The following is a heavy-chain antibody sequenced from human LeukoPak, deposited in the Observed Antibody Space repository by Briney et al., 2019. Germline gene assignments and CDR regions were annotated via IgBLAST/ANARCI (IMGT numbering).Heavy chain of an antibody. D-gene: IGHD2-15*01. J-gene: IGHJ3*02. CDR3: AKGPVVTFDI. Sequence: GGSLRLSCGASGFTFDDYWMSWVRQAPGQGLEWVSGVSGSGATTYYPDSVKGRFTISRDNSKNTLYLQMNSLRAEDTAVYYCAKGPVVTFDIWGQGTMVTVSS. CDR2: VSGSGATT. V-gene: IGHV3-23*01. CDR1: GFTFDDYW.